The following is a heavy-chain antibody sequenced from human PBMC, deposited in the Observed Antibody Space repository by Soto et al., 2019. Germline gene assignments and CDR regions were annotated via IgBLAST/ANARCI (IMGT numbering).Heavy chain of an antibody. V-gene: IGHV3-23*01. CDR2: IVDSGGNT. CDR3: AEGGFYDGLEY. J-gene: IGHJ4*01. D-gene: IGHD5-12*01. Sequence: EVQLLESGGGLVQPGGSLRLSCAASGFTFSNFAMTWVRQAPGKGLEWVSTIVDSGGNTYYADSVKGRFTISRDNSHNILFLQMNSLRVEDTAGYYCAEGGFYDGLEYWGHGTLVTVSS. CDR1: GFTFSNFA.